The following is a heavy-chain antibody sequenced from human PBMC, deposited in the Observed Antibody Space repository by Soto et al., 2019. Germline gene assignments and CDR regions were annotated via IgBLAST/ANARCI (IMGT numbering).Heavy chain of an antibody. V-gene: IGHV4-39*01. J-gene: IGHJ4*02. CDR1: GGSISSSSYY. D-gene: IGHD1-26*01. CDR2: IYYSGST. CDR3: ARKEGVGSFDY. Sequence: QLQLQESGPGLVKPSETLSLTCTVSGGSISSSSYYWGWIRQPPGKGLEWIGSIYYSGSTYYNPSLKSRVTISVDTSKNQFSLKLSSVTAADTAVYYCARKEGVGSFDYWCQGTLVTVSS.